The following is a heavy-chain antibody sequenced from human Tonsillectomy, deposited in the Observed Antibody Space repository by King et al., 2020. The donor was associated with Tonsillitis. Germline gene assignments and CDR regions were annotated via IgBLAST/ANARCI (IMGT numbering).Heavy chain of an antibody. V-gene: IGHV4-34*01. Sequence: VQLQQWGAGLLKPSETLSLTCAVYSESFSGYYWSWIRQPPGKGLEWIGEINHSGSTNFNPSLKSRVTMSVDTSKNQFSLNLTAVTAADTAVYYCARGWGYYDILTGYGGFDYWGQGTLVTVSS. D-gene: IGHD3-9*01. CDR3: ARGWGYYDILTGYGGFDY. J-gene: IGHJ4*02. CDR2: INHSGST. CDR1: SESFSGYY.